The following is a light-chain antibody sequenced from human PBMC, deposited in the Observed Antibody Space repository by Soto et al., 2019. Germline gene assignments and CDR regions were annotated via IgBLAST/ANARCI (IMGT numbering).Light chain of an antibody. V-gene: IGLV2-14*01. J-gene: IGLJ2*01. Sequence: QSVLTQPASVSGSPGQSFTFSCTGAGSDINDYDSVSWYQQHPGKAPKLVIYEVTHRPSGVSDRFSGAKSGNTAFLSISRLEAEDEADYYCSSSTSTSVLFGGGTTLTVL. CDR2: EVT. CDR1: GSDINDYDS. CDR3: SSSTSTSVL.